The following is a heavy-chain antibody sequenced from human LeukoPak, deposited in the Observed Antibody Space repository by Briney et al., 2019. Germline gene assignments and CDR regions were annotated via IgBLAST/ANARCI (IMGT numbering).Heavy chain of an antibody. J-gene: IGHJ6*02. CDR1: GFTFNRYG. CDR3: ARVNTNYYVPVNYGMDV. Sequence: PVGSLRLSCAASGFTFNRYGMHWVRQAPGKGLEWEAFIWYDGGNKYYADSVKGRFTISRDNSQNTLYLQMNSLRAEDTAVYYCARVNTNYYVPVNYGMDVWGQGTTVTVSS. V-gene: IGHV3-33*01. D-gene: IGHD3-16*01. CDR2: IWYDGGNK.